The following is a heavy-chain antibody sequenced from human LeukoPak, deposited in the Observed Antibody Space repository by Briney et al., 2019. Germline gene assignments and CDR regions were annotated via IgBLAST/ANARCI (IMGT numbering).Heavy chain of an antibody. J-gene: IGHJ3*02. CDR2: IYYSGST. CDR3: ARRRRFLEWLDAFDI. CDR1: GGSISSSSYY. Sequence: TPSETLSLTCTVSGGSISSSSYYWGWIRQPPGKGLEWIGSIYYSGSTYYNPSLKSRVTISLDTSKNQFSLKLSSVTAADTAVYYCARRRRFLEWLDAFDIWGQGTMVTVS. V-gene: IGHV4-39*01. D-gene: IGHD3-3*01.